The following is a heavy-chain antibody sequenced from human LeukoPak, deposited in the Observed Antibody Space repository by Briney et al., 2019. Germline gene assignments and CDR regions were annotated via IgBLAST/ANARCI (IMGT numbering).Heavy chain of an antibody. CDR1: GGSISSYY. CDR3: ARKGVVNADAFDI. J-gene: IGHJ3*02. Sequence: SETLSLTCTVSGGSISSYYWSWIRQPPGKGLEWIGYIYYSGSTNYNPPLKSRVTISVDTSKNQFSLKLSSVTAADTAVYYCARKGVVNADAFDIWGQGTMVTVSS. CDR2: IYYSGST. D-gene: IGHD3-3*01. V-gene: IGHV4-59*08.